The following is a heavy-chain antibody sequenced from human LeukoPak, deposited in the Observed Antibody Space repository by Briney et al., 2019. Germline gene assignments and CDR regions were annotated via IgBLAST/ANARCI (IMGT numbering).Heavy chain of an antibody. CDR1: GFAFSSHW. CDR2: IGNDGSNT. Sequence: GGSLGLSCAASGFAFSSHWMHWVRQAPGKGMVWVSRIGNDGSNTYYADSVKGRFTISRDNAKNMLWLQMNSLRVEDTAIYYCVRDRPHNWFDPWGQGILVTVSS. CDR3: VRDRPHNWFDP. J-gene: IGHJ5*02. V-gene: IGHV3-74*01.